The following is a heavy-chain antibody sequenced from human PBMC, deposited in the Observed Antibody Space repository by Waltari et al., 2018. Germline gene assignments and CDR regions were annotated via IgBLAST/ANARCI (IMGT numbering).Heavy chain of an antibody. CDR1: GVSFCEYF. CDR3: AVWILGTSKGNY. D-gene: IGHD1-26*01. Sequence: QVHLQQWGAGLLKASETLSLTCAVHGVSFCEYFWLLVRQTSGRGLEWIGEIVHRGGVDYNPSLKSRVTISMDTFKNQFSLRLSSVTAADTALYYCAVWILGTSKGNYWGQGTLVTVSS. J-gene: IGHJ4*02. V-gene: IGHV4-34*12. CDR2: IVHRGGV.